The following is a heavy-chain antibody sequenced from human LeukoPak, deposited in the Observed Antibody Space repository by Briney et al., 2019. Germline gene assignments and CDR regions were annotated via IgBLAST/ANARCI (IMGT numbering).Heavy chain of an antibody. CDR1: GYTFTGYY. Sequence: VASVKVSCKASGYTFTGYYMHWVRQAPGQGLEWMGWINPNSGGTNYAQKFQGRVTMTRDTSISTAYMELSRLRSDDTAVYYCARETIIPQVAATLGVLDYWGQGTLVTVSS. CDR2: INPNSGGT. CDR3: ARETIIPQVAATLGVLDY. J-gene: IGHJ4*02. V-gene: IGHV1-2*02. D-gene: IGHD2-15*01.